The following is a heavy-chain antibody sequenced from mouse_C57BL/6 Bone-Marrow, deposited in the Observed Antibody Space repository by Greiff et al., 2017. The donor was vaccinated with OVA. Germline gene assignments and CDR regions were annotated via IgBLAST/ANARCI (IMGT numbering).Heavy chain of an antibody. CDR1: GFTFTDYY. Sequence: EVNVVESGGGLVQPGGSLSLSCAASGFTFTDYYMSWVRQPPGKALEWLGFIRNKANGYTTEYSASVKGRFTISRDNSQSILYLQMNALRAEDSATYYCARYNDYHSMDYWGQGTSVTVSS. CDR3: ARYNDYHSMDY. CDR2: IRNKANGYTT. V-gene: IGHV7-3*01. J-gene: IGHJ4*01. D-gene: IGHD2-4*01.